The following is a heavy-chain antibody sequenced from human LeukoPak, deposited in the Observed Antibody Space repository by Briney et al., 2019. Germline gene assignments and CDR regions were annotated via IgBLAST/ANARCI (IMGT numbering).Heavy chain of an antibody. V-gene: IGHV4-59*01. CDR3: ARGSYGDYLRFDY. J-gene: IGHJ4*02. D-gene: IGHD4-17*01. CDR1: GGSISSYY. Sequence: PSETLSLTCTVSGGSISSYYWSWIRQPPGKGLEWIGYIYYSGSTNYNPSLKSRVTISVGTSKNHFSLKLSSLTAADTAVYYCARGSYGDYLRFDYWGQGTLVTVSS. CDR2: IYYSGST.